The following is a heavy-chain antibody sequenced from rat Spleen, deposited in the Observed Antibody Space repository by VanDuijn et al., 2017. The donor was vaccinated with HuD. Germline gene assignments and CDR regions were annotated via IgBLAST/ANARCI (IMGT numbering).Heavy chain of an antibody. CDR1: GFSLSSYG. J-gene: IGHJ2*01. D-gene: IGHD4-4*01. CDR2: IWGNGNT. V-gene: IGHV2-13*01. CDR3: ARMAGYSGPRDY. Sequence: QVQLKESGPGLVQPSQTLSLTCTVSGFSLSSYGVIWVRQPPGKGLEWMGVIWGNGNTNYNSAIKSRLRISRDTSKSQVFLTRNSLQTEDTGMYFCARMAGYSGPRDYWGQGVMVTVSS.